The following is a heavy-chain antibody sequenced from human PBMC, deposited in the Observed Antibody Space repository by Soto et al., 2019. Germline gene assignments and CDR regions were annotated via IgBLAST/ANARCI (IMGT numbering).Heavy chain of an antibody. CDR1: GGSISSSSYY. D-gene: IGHD3-9*01. CDR3: ARSGRLRYFDWLLAIFDY. V-gene: IGHV4-39*01. CDR2: IYYSGST. Sequence: QLQLQESGPGLVKPSETLSLTCTVSGGSISSSSYYWGWIRQPPGKGLEWIGSIYYSGSTYYNPSLKSRVTISVDTSKNQFSLKLSSVTAADTAVYYCARSGRLRYFDWLLAIFDYWGQGTLVTVSS. J-gene: IGHJ4*02.